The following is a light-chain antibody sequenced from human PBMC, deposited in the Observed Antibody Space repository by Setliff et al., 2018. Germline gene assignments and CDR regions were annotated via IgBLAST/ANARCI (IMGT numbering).Light chain of an antibody. CDR2: DVS. V-gene: IGLV2-14*01. Sequence: SVLTQPASVSGSPGQSITISCTGTSSDVGGYNYVSWYQQHPGKAPKLMIYDVSKRPSGVSNRFSGSKSGNTASLTISGLQPEDEADYYCSSYTSSYTVVFGGGTKVTVL. J-gene: IGLJ2*01. CDR3: SSYTSSYTVV. CDR1: SSDVGGYNY.